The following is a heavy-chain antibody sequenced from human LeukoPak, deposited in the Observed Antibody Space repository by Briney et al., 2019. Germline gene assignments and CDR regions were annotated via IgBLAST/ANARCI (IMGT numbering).Heavy chain of an antibody. V-gene: IGHV3-23*01. CDR1: GFTLSDHY. D-gene: IGHD6-13*01. CDR3: AKVGGYSSSLESFLDY. J-gene: IGHJ4*02. CDR2: IYGSGGST. Sequence: PGGSLRLSCAASGFTLSDHYMAWVRQAPGKGLEWVSVIYGSGGSTYYADSVKGRFTISRDNSKNTLYLQMNSLRAEDTAVYYCAKVGGYSSSLESFLDYWGQGTLVTVSS.